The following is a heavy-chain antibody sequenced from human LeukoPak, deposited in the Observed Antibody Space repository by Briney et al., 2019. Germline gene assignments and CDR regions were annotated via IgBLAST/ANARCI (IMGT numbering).Heavy chain of an antibody. Sequence: KPSETLSLTCNVSGGSLSPYFWSWIRQPPGKGLEWIGYIFSSGSTNYNPSLKSRDTISVDTSKDQFSLKLSSVTAADTAVYYWARRQIYFDYWGQGTLVTVSS. CDR2: IFSSGST. CDR1: GGSLSPYF. J-gene: IGHJ4*02. CDR3: ARRQIYFDY. V-gene: IGHV4-4*09.